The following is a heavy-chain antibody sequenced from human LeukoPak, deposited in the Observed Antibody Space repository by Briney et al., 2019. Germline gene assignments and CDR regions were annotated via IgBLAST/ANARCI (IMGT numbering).Heavy chain of an antibody. V-gene: IGHV3-11*06. J-gene: IGHJ4*02. CDR2: ISSSSSYT. CDR1: GGSISSNS. Sequence: LSLTCTVSGGSISSNSYYWGWIRQAPGKGLEWVSYISSSSSYTNYADSVKGRFTISRDNAKNSLYLQMNSLRAEDTAVYYCARGSRVWFGELLFDYWGQGTLVTVSS. D-gene: IGHD3-10*01. CDR3: ARGSRVWFGELLFDY.